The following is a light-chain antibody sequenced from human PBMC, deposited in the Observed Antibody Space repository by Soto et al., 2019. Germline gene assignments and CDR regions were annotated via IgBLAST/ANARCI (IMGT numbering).Light chain of an antibody. CDR3: QQYGSSPIT. V-gene: IGKV3-20*01. CDR1: QSVSSSY. J-gene: IGKJ5*01. CDR2: GAS. Sequence: ETVLTQSPGTLSLSPGERATLSCRAGQSVSSSYLAWYQQKPGQAPRLIIYGASSRATGIPDRFSGSGSGTDFTLTISRLEPEDFAVYYCQQYGSSPITFGQGTLLEI.